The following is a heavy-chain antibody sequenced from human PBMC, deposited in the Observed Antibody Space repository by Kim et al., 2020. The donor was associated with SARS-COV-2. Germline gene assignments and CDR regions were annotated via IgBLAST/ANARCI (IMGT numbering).Heavy chain of an antibody. Sequence: YAISLKRRITINPDTSENQFSLQLNSVTPEDTAVYYCAKGSAYSGYAFDIWGQGTMVTVSS. V-gene: IGHV6-1*01. J-gene: IGHJ3*02. D-gene: IGHD3-3*01. CDR3: AKGSAYSGYAFDI.